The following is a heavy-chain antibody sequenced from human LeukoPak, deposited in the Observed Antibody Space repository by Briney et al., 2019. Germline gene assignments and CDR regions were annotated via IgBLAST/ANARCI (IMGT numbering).Heavy chain of an antibody. CDR3: AKVNSGSYFPYFDY. D-gene: IGHD1-26*01. V-gene: IGHV3-53*01. Sequence: PGGSLRLSCAASGFTVSSNYMSWVRQAPGKGLEWVSVIYSGGSTYYADSVKGRFTISRDNSKNTLYLQMNSLRAEDTAVYYCAKVNSGSYFPYFDYWGQGTLVTVSS. CDR1: GFTVSSNY. CDR2: IYSGGST. J-gene: IGHJ4*02.